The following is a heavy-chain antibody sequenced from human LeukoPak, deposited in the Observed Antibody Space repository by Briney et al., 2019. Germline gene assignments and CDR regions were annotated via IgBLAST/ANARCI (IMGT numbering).Heavy chain of an antibody. CDR1: GFTFSGSA. CDR2: IRSKANSYAT. J-gene: IGHJ4*02. CDR3: TITDYGGNSGFDY. Sequence: GGSLKLSCAASGFTFSGSAMHWVRQASGKGLEWVGRIRSKANSYATAYAASVKGRFTISRDDSKDTAYLQMNSLKTEDTAVYYCTITDYGGNSGFDYWGQGTLVTVSS. V-gene: IGHV3-73*01. D-gene: IGHD4-23*01.